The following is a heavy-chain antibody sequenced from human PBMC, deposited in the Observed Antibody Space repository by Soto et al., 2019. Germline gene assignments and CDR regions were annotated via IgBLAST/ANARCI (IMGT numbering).Heavy chain of an antibody. V-gene: IGHV3-7*01. Sequence: FSXYWMXXXXLALGKGLEWVANIKEDGSEKSYVDSVKGRFTISRDNAKNSLYLQMNSLRAEDTAVYYCARVGYYYYMDVWGKGTTVTSP. D-gene: IGHD3-16*01. CDR2: IKEDGSEK. CDR1: FSXYW. J-gene: IGHJ6*03. CDR3: ARVGYYYYMDV.